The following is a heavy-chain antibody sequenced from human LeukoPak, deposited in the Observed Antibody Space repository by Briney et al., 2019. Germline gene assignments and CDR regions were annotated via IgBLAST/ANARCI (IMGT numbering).Heavy chain of an antibody. J-gene: IGHJ4*02. D-gene: IGHD2-15*01. CDR2: ISGSGGST. V-gene: IGHV3-23*01. Sequence: GGSLRLSCAASGFTFSSYAMSWVRQAPGKGLEWVSAISGSGGSTYYADSVKGRFTISRDNSKNTLYLQMNSLRAEDTAVYYCAKPPLGYCSGGSCYPPMLWGQGTLVTVSS. CDR1: GFTFSSYA. CDR3: AKPPLGYCSGGSCYPPML.